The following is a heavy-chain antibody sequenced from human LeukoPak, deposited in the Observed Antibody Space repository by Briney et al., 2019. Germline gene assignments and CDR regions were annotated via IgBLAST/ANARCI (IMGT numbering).Heavy chain of an antibody. CDR3: ARSIWYSRSSGFDY. V-gene: IGHV1-2*02. Sequence: EASVKVSCKASGYTFTGYYMHWVRQAPGQGLEWMGWINPNSGGTNYAQKFQGRVTMTRDTSISTAYMELSRLRSDDTAVYYCARSIWYSRSSGFDYWGQGTLVTVSS. D-gene: IGHD6-13*01. CDR1: GYTFTGYY. CDR2: INPNSGGT. J-gene: IGHJ4*02.